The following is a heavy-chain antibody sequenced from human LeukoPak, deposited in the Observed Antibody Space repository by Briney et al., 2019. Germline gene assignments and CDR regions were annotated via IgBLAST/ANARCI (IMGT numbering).Heavy chain of an antibody. CDR2: IIPIFGTA. D-gene: IGHD3-22*01. CDR3: ARDQGLSYDSSGYPHAFDI. CDR1: GGTFSSYA. Sequence: SVKVSCTASGGTFSSYAISWVRQAPGQGLEWMGGIIPIFGTANYAQKFQSRVTITADESTSTAYMELSSLRSEDTAVYYCARDQGLSYDSSGYPHAFDIWGQGTMVTVSS. V-gene: IGHV1-69*01. J-gene: IGHJ3*02.